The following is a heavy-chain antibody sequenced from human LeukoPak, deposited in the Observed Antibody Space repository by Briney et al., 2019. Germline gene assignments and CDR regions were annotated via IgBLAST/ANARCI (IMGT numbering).Heavy chain of an antibody. CDR3: ASATAHGSSWYYFDY. V-gene: IGHV4-59*08. CDR2: IYYSGST. Sequence: SETLSLTCTVSGGSISSYYWSWIRQPPGKGLEWIGYIYYSGSTNYNPSLKSRVTISVDTSKNQFSLKLSSVTAADTAVYYCASATAHGSSWYYFDYWGQGTLVTVSS. CDR1: GGSISSYY. J-gene: IGHJ4*02. D-gene: IGHD6-13*01.